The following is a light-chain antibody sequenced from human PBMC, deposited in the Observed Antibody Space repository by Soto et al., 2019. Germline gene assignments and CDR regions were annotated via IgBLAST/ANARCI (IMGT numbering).Light chain of an antibody. CDR2: SNN. CDR1: SYNIGSNT. CDR3: AAWDDSLNGYV. V-gene: IGLV1-44*01. Sequence: QSVLTQPPSASGTPGQRVTISCSGSSYNIGSNTVNCYQQLPGTAPKLLIYSNNQRPSGVPDRFSGSKSGTSASRAIGGLQSEDEADYYCAAWDDSLNGYVFATGTKVTVL. J-gene: IGLJ1*01.